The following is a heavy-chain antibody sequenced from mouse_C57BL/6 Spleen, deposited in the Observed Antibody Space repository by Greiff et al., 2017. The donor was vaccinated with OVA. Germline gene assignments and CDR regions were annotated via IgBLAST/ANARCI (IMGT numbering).Heavy chain of an antibody. CDR3: AREGELGPFDY. D-gene: IGHD4-1*01. Sequence: EVKLMESEGGLVQPGSSMTLSCTASGFTFSDYSMAWVRQVPEKGLEWVANINYDGSRPYSLDSFQSRFIISSDNAKNILYLQMSSLKSEDTATYDCAREGELGPFDYWGQGTTLTVSS. CDR1: GFTFSDYS. V-gene: IGHV5-16*01. J-gene: IGHJ2*01. CDR2: INYDGSRP.